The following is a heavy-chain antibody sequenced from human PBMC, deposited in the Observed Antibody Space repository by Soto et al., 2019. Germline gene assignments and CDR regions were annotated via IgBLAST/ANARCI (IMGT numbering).Heavy chain of an antibody. D-gene: IGHD3-10*01. Sequence: GASVKVSCKASGYTFTSYDINWVRQVTGQGLEWMGWMNPNSGNTGYAQKFQGRVTMTRNTSISTAYMELSSLRSEDTAVYYCARGTFSGGYYDDYGMDVWGQGTTVTVSS. CDR3: ARGTFSGGYYDDYGMDV. CDR1: GYTFTSYD. V-gene: IGHV1-8*01. CDR2: MNPNSGNT. J-gene: IGHJ6*02.